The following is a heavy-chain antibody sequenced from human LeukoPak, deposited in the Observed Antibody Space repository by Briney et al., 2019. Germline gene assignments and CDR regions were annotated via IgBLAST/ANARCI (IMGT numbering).Heavy chain of an antibody. CDR2: ISYDGSRS. D-gene: IGHD3-3*01. CDR1: GFTFENYG. V-gene: IGHV3-30*02. Sequence: PGGSLRLSCAASGFTFENYGMHWVRQTPGKGLEWVAFISYDGSRSYFADSVKGRFTISRDDSKNTLSLQMNSLRPEDTAVYWCAKDHTSSSNFWSRYSIWNYYHYYCMDVWGRGTTVTVSS. J-gene: IGHJ6*03. CDR3: AKDHTSSSNFWSRYSIWNYYHYYCMDV.